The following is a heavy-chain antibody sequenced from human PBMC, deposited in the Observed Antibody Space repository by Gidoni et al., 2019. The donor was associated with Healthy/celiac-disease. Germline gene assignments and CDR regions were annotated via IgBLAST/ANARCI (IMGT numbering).Heavy chain of an antibody. V-gene: IGHV3-9*01. CDR3: AKSRYYDSPLDY. CDR2: ISWNSGSI. D-gene: IGHD3-22*01. CDR1: GFTFDDYA. Sequence: EVQLVASGGGLVQPGRSLRLSCAASGFTFDDYAMHWFRKAPGKGLEWVSGISWNSGSIGYADSVKGRFTISRDNAKNSLYLQMNSLRAEDTALYYCAKSRYYDSPLDYWGQGTLVTVSS. J-gene: IGHJ4*02.